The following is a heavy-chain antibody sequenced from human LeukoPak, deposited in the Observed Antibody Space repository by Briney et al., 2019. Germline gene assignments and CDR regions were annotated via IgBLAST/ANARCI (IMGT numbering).Heavy chain of an antibody. CDR2: IYYGGST. CDR1: RGSICSSTYY. Sequence: SGTLSLTCTVSRGSICSSTYYCRWIRQHPRDGLEWGRYIYYGGSTNYNPSLNGPVTISVDTSKSPFSLKLSSLTAAHPAMYDCAIDLSTGYDSGYFDYWG. D-gene: IGHD3-22*01. CDR3: AIDLSTGYDSGYFDY. J-gene: IGHJ4*03. V-gene: IGHV4-61*01.